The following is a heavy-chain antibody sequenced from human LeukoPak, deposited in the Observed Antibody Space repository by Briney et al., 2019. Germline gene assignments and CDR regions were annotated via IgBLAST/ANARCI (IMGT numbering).Heavy chain of an antibody. CDR3: AKDVIGSGSYYSDY. CDR1: GFSFSNYA. CDR2: ISGSGGGT. V-gene: IGHV3-23*01. J-gene: IGHJ4*02. D-gene: IGHD3-10*01. Sequence: GGSLRLSCAASGFSFSNYAMNWVRHAPGKGLEWVSGISGSGGGTNYADSVKARFTISRDNSKNTLYLQMNSLRAEDMAVYYCAKDVIGSGSYYSDYWGQGTLVTVSS.